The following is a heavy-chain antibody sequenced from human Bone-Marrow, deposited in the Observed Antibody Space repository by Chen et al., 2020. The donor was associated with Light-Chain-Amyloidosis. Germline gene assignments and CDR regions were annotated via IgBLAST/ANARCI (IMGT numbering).Heavy chain of an antibody. CDR2: LYPDDSVA. V-gene: IGHV5-51*01. J-gene: IGHJ4*02. D-gene: IGHD5-12*01. Sequence: EVQLEQSGPEVKKPGESLKISCKGSGYTFPNYWIGWVRQMPGNGLEWLGVLYPDDSVARYSPSFEGEVTISADKSITTAYLQWRSLKASDTAMYYCARRRDGYNFDYWGQGTLVTVSS. CDR3: ARRRDGYNFDY. CDR1: GYTFPNYW.